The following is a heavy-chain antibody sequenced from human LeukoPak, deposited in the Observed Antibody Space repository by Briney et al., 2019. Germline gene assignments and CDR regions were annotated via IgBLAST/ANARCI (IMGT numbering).Heavy chain of an antibody. V-gene: IGHV4-38-2*01. CDR3: ARYTGYYDFWSGYSEFYMDV. Sequence: PSETLSLTCAVSGYSISSGYYWGWIRQPPGKGLEWIGSIYYSGSTYYNPSLKSRVTISVDTSKNQFSLKLSSVTAADTAVYYCARYTGYYDFWSGYSEFYMDVWGKGTTVTVSS. J-gene: IGHJ6*03. CDR2: IYYSGST. D-gene: IGHD3-3*01. CDR1: GYSISSGYY.